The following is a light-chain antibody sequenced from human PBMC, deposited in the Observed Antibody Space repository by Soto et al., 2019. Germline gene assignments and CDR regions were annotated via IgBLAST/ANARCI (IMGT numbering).Light chain of an antibody. J-gene: IGKJ2*01. CDR2: GAS. Sequence: EIVMTQSPASLSVSPGDGATLSCWASQSVASNVARYQQKPGQGPRLLIHGASTRAAGVPARFSGSGSGTDFTLTISSLQSEDFAVYFCQQYHNWPPQYTFGQGTKLQIK. V-gene: IGKV3-15*01. CDR1: QSVASN. CDR3: QQYHNWPPQYT.